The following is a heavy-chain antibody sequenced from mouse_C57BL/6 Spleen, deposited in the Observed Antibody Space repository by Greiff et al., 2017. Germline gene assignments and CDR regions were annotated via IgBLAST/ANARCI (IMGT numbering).Heavy chain of an antibody. CDR3: ARLGY. J-gene: IGHJ2*01. CDR1: GYAFSSSW. CDR2: IYPGDGDT. Sequence: VQLQPSGAELVKPGASVKISCKASGYAFSSSWMNWVKKRPGKGLEWLGQIYPGDGDTNYNGKFKGKATLTADKSASTADMQLSSLTSEDSAVYFCARLGYWGQGTTRTVSS. V-gene: IGHV1-80*01.